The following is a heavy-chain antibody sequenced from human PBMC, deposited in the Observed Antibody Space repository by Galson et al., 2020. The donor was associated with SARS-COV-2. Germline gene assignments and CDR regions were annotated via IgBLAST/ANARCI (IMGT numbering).Heavy chain of an antibody. J-gene: IGHJ4*02. CDR1: GGSFSGYY. Sequence: SETLSLTCAVYGGSFSGYYWSWIRQPPGKGLEWIGRGYTSGSTNYNPSLKSRVTISVDTSKNQFSLKLSSVTAADTAVYYCARGRYEFGDFIPLDYWGQGILVTVSS. D-gene: IGHD3-10*01. CDR3: ARGRYEFGDFIPLDY. V-gene: IGHV4-59*10. CDR2: GYTSGST.